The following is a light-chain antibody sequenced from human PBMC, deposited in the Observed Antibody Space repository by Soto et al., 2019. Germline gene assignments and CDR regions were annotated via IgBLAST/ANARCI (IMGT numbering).Light chain of an antibody. CDR1: QSVSSN. CDR2: GAS. Sequence: EIVMTQSPATLSVSPGERATLSCRASQSVSSNLAWYQQKPGQAPRLLIYGASTRATGIPARFSGSGSETEFTHTISNLQSEDFAVYYCQQYNYWPWTFGQGTKVEIK. V-gene: IGKV3-15*01. J-gene: IGKJ1*01. CDR3: QQYNYWPWT.